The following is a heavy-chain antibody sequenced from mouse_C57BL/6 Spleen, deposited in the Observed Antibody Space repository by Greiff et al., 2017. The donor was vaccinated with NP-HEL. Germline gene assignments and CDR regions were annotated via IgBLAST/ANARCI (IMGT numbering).Heavy chain of an antibody. V-gene: IGHV5-15*01. CDR1: GFTFSDYG. CDR3: ARQDYYGSSWYFDV. Sequence: EVQLVESGGGLVQPGGSLKLSCAASGFTFSDYGMAWVRQAPRKGPEWVAFISNLAYSIYYADTVTGRFTISRENAKNNLYLEMSSLRSEDTAMYYCARQDYYGSSWYFDVWGTGTTVTVSS. D-gene: IGHD1-1*01. J-gene: IGHJ1*03. CDR2: ISNLAYSI.